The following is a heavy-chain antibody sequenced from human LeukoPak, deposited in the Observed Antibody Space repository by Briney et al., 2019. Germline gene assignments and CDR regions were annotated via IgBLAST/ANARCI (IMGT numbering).Heavy chain of an antibody. CDR2: ISSSGSTI. J-gene: IGHJ4*02. D-gene: IGHD5-18*01. CDR1: GFTFSDYY. CDR3: ARAKNGYSYGPSFDY. V-gene: IGHV3-11*04. Sequence: GGSLRLSCAASGFTFSDYYMSWIRQAPGKGLGWVSYISSSGSTIYYADSVKGRFTLSRDNAKNSPYLQMNSLRAEDTAVYYCARAKNGYSYGPSFDYWGQGTLVTVSS.